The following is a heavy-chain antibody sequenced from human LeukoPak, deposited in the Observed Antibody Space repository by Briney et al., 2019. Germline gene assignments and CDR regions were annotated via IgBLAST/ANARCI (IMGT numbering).Heavy chain of an antibody. CDR2: ISYDGSNK. D-gene: IGHD3-9*01. Sequence: PGRSLRLSCAASGFTFSSYGMHWVRQAPGKGLEWVAVISYDGSNKYYADSVKGRFTISRDNSKNTLYLQMNTLRVEDTAVYYCTRDPMDYDVSTGLHHYYMDVWGQGTTVTVSS. CDR1: GFTFSSYG. CDR3: TRDPMDYDVSTGLHHYYMDV. J-gene: IGHJ6*02. V-gene: IGHV3-30*03.